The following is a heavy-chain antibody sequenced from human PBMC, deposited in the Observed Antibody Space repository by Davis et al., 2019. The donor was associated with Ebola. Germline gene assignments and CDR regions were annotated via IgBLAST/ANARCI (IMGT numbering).Heavy chain of an antibody. CDR1: GFTFSTFP. D-gene: IGHD3-22*01. CDR3: ANPLYYYDTSGTGY. CDR2: VSHDGITT. V-gene: IGHV3-30-3*01. J-gene: IGHJ4*02. Sequence: PGGSLRLSCAASGFTFSTFPMHWVRQAPGKGLEWVAVVSHDGITTYYADSVKGRFTISRDNSKNTLYLQMNSLRAEDTAVYYCANPLYYYDTSGTGYWGQGTLVTVSS.